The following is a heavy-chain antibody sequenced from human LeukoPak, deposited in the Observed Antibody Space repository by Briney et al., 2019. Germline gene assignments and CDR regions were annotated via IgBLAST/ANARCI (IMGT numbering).Heavy chain of an antibody. CDR1: GGSFSDYY. J-gene: IGHJ3*02. CDR2: IYYSGST. CDR3: ARDLTDFWSGYYLLGAFDI. Sequence: PSETLSLTCGVYGGSFSDYYWSWIRQPPGKGLEWIGYIYYSGSTYYNPSLKSRVTISVDTSKNQFSLKLSSVTAADTAVYYCARDLTDFWSGYYLLGAFDIWGQGTMVTVSS. V-gene: IGHV4-30-4*08. D-gene: IGHD3-3*01.